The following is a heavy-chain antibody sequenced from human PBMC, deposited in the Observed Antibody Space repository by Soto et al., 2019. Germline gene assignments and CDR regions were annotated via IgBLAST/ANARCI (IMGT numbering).Heavy chain of an antibody. D-gene: IGHD5-18*01. V-gene: IGHV3-30-3*01. CDR3: ARDRSYGFFYYGMDV. Sequence: PGGSLRLSCAASGFTFSSYAMHWGRQAPGKGLEWVAVISYDGSNKYYADSVKGRFTISRDNSKNTLYLQMNSLRAEDTAVYYCARDRSYGFFYYGMDVWGQGTTVTVSS. J-gene: IGHJ6*02. CDR1: GFTFSSYA. CDR2: ISYDGSNK.